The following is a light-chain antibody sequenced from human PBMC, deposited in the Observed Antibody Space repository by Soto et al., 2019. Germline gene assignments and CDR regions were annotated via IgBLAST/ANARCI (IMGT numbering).Light chain of an antibody. J-gene: IGLJ1*01. V-gene: IGLV3-21*02. Sequence: SYELTQPPSVSVAPGQTARIACGGDKIGGKSVHWYQQKPGQAPVLVVYDENDRPSRIPDRFSGSHSGNTATLTISGVDAGDEADYYCQVYDSSRDSYVFGAGTKLTLL. CDR2: DEN. CDR3: QVYDSSRDSYV. CDR1: KIGGKS.